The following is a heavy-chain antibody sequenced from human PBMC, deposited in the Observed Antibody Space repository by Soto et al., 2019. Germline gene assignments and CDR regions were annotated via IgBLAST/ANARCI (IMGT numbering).Heavy chain of an antibody. V-gene: IGHV3-30-3*01. CDR2: ISYDGSNK. J-gene: IGHJ4*02. Sequence: QVQLVESGGGVVQPGRSLRLSCAASGFTFSSYAMHWVRQAPGKGLEWVAVISYDGSNKYYADSVKGRFTISRDNSKNTLYLQMNSLGAEDTAVYYCARAYEGDYLDYWGQGTLVTVSS. D-gene: IGHD3-16*01. CDR3: ARAYEGDYLDY. CDR1: GFTFSSYA.